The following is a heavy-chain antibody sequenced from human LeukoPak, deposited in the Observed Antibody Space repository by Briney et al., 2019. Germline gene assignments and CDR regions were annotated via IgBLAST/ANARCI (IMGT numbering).Heavy chain of an antibody. D-gene: IGHD3-10*01. Sequence: PGGSLRLSCAASVFTFSIYLMHWVRQAPGKGLVCVSRINIDGSITSYADSVKGRFTISRDNAKNTLYLQMNSLRAEGTAVYNGAKDRANFYGSGRFDYWGEGNLVTVSS. CDR2: INIDGSIT. J-gene: IGHJ4*02. CDR3: AKDRANFYGSGRFDY. V-gene: IGHV3-74*01. CDR1: VFTFSIYL.